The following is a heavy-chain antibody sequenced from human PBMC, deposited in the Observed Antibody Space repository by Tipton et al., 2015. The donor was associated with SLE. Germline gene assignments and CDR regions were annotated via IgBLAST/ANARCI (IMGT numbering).Heavy chain of an antibody. V-gene: IGHV3-23*01. CDR2: ISASGTST. D-gene: IGHD6-13*01. CDR1: GFTFSNYA. J-gene: IGHJ6*03. CDR3: AKGIAAAGTGLYYMDV. Sequence: SLRLSCAASGFTFSNYAMTWVRQAPGKGLEWVSAISASGTSTYYADSVKGRFAISRDNSKNTLYLQMNSLRAEDTAVYYCAKGIAAAGTGLYYMDVWGKGTTVTVSS.